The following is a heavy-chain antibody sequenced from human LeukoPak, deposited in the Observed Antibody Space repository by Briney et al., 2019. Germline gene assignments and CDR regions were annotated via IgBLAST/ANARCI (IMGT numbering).Heavy chain of an antibody. CDR2: IYSGGST. V-gene: IGHV3-53*01. CDR1: GFTVSSNY. D-gene: IGHD5-12*01. Sequence: PGGSLRLSCAASGFTVSSNYMSWVRQAPGKGLEWVSVIYSGGSTYYADSVKGRFTISRDNSKNTLYLQMNSLRAEDTAVYYCARDRRLDIGMDVWGQGTTVTVSS. J-gene: IGHJ6*02. CDR3: ARDRRLDIGMDV.